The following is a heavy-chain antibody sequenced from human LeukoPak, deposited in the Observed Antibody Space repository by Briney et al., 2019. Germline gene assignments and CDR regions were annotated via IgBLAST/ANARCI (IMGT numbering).Heavy chain of an antibody. V-gene: IGHV3-48*01. J-gene: IGHJ6*03. CDR3: AREPHGGSGTYVYYYYYYMDV. CDR2: ISSSSSTI. D-gene: IGHD3-10*01. Sequence: GGTLRLSCAASGFTFSSYSMNWVRQAPGKGLEWVSYISSSSSTIYYADSVKGRFTISRDNAKNSLYLQMNSLRAEDTAVYYCAREPHGGSGTYVYYYYYYMDVWGKGTTVTVS. CDR1: GFTFSSYS.